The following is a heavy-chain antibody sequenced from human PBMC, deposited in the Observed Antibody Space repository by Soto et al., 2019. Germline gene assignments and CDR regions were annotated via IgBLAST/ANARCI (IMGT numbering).Heavy chain of an antibody. D-gene: IGHD2-15*01. CDR2: ISSSSSYI. Sequence: GGFLRLSYAASGFTFISYSMNWVRQGPGKGLEWVSSISSSSSYIYYADSVKGRFTISRDNAKNSLYLQMNSLRAEDTAVYYCARDPREPCSGGSCYYNWFDPWGQGTLVTVSS. CDR1: GFTFISYS. CDR3: ARDPREPCSGGSCYYNWFDP. V-gene: IGHV3-21*04. J-gene: IGHJ5*02.